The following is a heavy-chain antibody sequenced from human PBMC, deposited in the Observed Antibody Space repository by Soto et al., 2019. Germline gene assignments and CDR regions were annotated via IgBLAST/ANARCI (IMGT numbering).Heavy chain of an antibody. D-gene: IGHD3-9*01. Sequence: GGSLRLSCAASGFTFSSYGMHWVRQAPGKGLEWVAVISYDGSNKYYADSVKGRFTISRDNSKNTLYLQMNSLRAEDTAVYYCAKDQSDILTGYYAYYYYYGMDVWGQGTTVTVSS. J-gene: IGHJ6*02. V-gene: IGHV3-30*18. CDR2: ISYDGSNK. CDR3: AKDQSDILTGYYAYYYYYGMDV. CDR1: GFTFSSYG.